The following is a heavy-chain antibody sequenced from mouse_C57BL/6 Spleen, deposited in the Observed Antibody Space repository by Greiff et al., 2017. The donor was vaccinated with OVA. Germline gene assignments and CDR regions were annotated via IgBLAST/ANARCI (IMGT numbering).Heavy chain of an antibody. D-gene: IGHD2-5*01. CDR3: TRGRYSNYVKDAMDY. Sequence: VQLQQSGAELVRPGASVKLSCTASGFNIKDYYMHWVKQRPEQGLEWIGRIDPEDGETEYAPKFQGKATMTADTSSNTAYLQLSSLTSADAAVYYCTRGRYSNYVKDAMDYWGQGTSVTVSS. CDR2: IDPEDGET. CDR1: GFNIKDYY. V-gene: IGHV14-1*01. J-gene: IGHJ4*01.